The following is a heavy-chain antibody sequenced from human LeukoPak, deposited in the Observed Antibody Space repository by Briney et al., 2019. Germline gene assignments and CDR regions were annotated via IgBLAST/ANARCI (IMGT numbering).Heavy chain of an antibody. V-gene: IGHV4-4*07. D-gene: IGHD6-6*01. Sequence: SETLSLTCTVSGGSISDYYWSWIRQPAGKGLEWIGRIYTTGSTDYNPSLKSRVTMSVDTSKNQFSLKLSSVTAADTAVYYCAREEYSSSSLDWFDPWGQGTLVTVSS. J-gene: IGHJ5*02. CDR1: GGSISDYY. CDR3: AREEYSSSSLDWFDP. CDR2: IYTTGST.